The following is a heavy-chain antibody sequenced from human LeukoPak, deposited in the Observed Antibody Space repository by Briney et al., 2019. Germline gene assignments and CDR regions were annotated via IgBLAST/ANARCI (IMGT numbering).Heavy chain of an antibody. CDR3: ARDYDFDDY. V-gene: IGHV3-66*01. J-gene: IGHJ4*02. Sequence: GGSLRLSCAASGFTFSSYDMSWVRQAPGKGLEWVSVIYSGGSTYYADSVKGRFTISRDNSKNTLYLQMNSLRAEDTAVYYCARDYDFDDYWGQGTLVTVSS. CDR2: IYSGGST. CDR1: GFTFSSYD. D-gene: IGHD3-3*01.